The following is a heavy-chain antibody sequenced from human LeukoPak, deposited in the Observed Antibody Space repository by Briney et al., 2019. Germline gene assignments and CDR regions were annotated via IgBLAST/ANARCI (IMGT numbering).Heavy chain of an antibody. Sequence: PSETLSLTCTVSGGSISSYYWSWIRQPGGKGLEWIGRIWTSGGTNYNPSLRRRVTMSEDTSKNQFSLKLSSVAAADTAVYYCAREVRLGARPYFDCWGQGTLVTVSS. V-gene: IGHV4-4*07. CDR1: GGSISSYY. CDR2: IWTSGGT. D-gene: IGHD3-16*01. J-gene: IGHJ4*02. CDR3: AREVRLGARPYFDC.